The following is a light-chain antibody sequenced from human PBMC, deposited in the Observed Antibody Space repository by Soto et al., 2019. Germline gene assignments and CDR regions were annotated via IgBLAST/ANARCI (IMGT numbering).Light chain of an antibody. CDR3: AAWDDSLNGTYV. CDR1: SSNIGAGYD. J-gene: IGLJ1*01. Sequence: QSVLAQPPSVSGAPGQSVTISCTGSSSNIGAGYDVHWYQQLPGTAPKLLIYSNNQRPSGVPDRFSGSKSGTSASLAISGLQSEDEADYYCAAWDDSLNGTYVFGNGKKVTVL. V-gene: IGLV1-40*01. CDR2: SNN.